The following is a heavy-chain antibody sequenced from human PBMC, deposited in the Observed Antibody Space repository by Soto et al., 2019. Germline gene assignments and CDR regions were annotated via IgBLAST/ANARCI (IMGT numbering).Heavy chain of an antibody. J-gene: IGHJ4*02. CDR1: GFTFSSYA. D-gene: IGHD6-25*01. V-gene: IGHV3-23*01. Sequence: EVQLLESGGGLVQPGGSLRLSCAASGFTFSSYAMSWVRQAPGEGLEWVSAIAGSGISTFHADSVKGRFTISRDNSKNTLILQMNSLRAEDSAVYYCVKGSAHGSPYYFDYWGRGTLVTVSS. CDR3: VKGSAHGSPYYFDY. CDR2: IAGSGIST.